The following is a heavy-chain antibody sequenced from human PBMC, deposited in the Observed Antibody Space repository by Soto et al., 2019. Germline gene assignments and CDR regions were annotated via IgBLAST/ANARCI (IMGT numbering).Heavy chain of an antibody. Sequence: PGESLKISCRGSGYDFNTNWFGWVRQLPGGGLEWVGIMYPGDSDTRYNPSLQGHVTLSVDVTVCTAFLQWRSLETSDTGMYFCARLPRDCNKTSCYYADHWGQGTQVTVSS. CDR2: MYPGDSDT. CDR3: ARLPRDCNKTSCYYADH. D-gene: IGHD3-3*01. CDR1: GYDFNTNW. V-gene: IGHV5-51*01. J-gene: IGHJ4*02.